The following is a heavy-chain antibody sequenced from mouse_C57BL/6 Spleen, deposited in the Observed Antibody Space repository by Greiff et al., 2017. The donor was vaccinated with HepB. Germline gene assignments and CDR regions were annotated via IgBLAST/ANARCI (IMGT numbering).Heavy chain of an antibody. V-gene: IGHV1-42*01. CDR2: INPSTGGT. CDR1: GYSFTGYY. CDR3: ARRTGTYFDV. Sequence: EVQLQQSGPELVKPGASVKISCKASGYSFTGYYMNWVKQSPEKSLEWIGEINPSTGGTTYNQKFKAKATLTVDKSSSTAYMQLKSLTSEDSAVYYCARRTGTYFDVWGTGTTVTVSS. D-gene: IGHD4-1*01. J-gene: IGHJ1*03.